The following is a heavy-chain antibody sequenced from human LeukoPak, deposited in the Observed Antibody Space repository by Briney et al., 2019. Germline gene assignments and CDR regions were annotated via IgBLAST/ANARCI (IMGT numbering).Heavy chain of an antibody. J-gene: IGHJ5*02. D-gene: IGHD2-2*01. CDR2: ISSSSSYI. Sequence: GGSLRLSCAASEFIFRTYSMNWVRQAPGKGLEWVSSISSSSSYIYYADSVKGRFTISRDNAKNSLYLQMNSLRAEDTAVYYCARGRVPAAILNWFDPWGQGTLVTVSS. V-gene: IGHV3-21*01. CDR3: ARGRVPAAILNWFDP. CDR1: EFIFRTYS.